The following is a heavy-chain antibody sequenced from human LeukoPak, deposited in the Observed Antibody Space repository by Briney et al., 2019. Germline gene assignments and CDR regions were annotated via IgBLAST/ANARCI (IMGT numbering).Heavy chain of an antibody. D-gene: IGHD3-10*01. Sequence: SGTLSLTCTVSGGSISSSSYYWGWIRQPPGKGLEWIGSIYYSGSTYYNPSLKSRVTISVDTSKNQFSLKLSSVTAADTAVYYCAMAARGVSFDYWGQGTLVTVSS. V-gene: IGHV4-39*01. CDR3: AMAARGVSFDY. CDR2: IYYSGST. J-gene: IGHJ4*02. CDR1: GGSISSSSYY.